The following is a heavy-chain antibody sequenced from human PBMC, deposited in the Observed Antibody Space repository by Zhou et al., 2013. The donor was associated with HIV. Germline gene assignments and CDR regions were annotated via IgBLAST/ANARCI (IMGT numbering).Heavy chain of an antibody. D-gene: IGHD3-22*01. J-gene: IGHJ4*02. Sequence: QVQLVQSGAEVKKPGASVKVSCKASGYTFTSYGISWVRQAPGQGLEWMGWISAYNGNTNYAQKLQGRVTMTTDTSTSTAYMELRSLRSDDTAVYYCARANLREDSSGYTSADFDYWGQGTLVTVSS. CDR3: ARANLREDSSGYTSADFDY. CDR2: ISAYNGNT. CDR1: GYTFTSYG. V-gene: IGHV1-18*01.